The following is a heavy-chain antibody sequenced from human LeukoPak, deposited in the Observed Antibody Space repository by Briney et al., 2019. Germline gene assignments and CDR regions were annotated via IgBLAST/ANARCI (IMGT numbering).Heavy chain of an antibody. V-gene: IGHV3-30*03. D-gene: IGHD2-15*01. CDR1: GFPFSSYG. Sequence: QSGGSLRLSCAASGFPFSSYGMHWVRQAPGKGPEWVAVISHDGSNKYYEDSVKGRFTISRDNSKNTLYLQMNSLRAEDTAVYYCARGSRIVVVVAATSWFDPWGQGTLVTVSS. CDR2: ISHDGSNK. CDR3: ARGSRIVVVVAATSWFDP. J-gene: IGHJ5*02.